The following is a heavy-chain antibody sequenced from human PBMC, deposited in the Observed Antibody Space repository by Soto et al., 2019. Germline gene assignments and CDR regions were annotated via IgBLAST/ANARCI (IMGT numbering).Heavy chain of an antibody. D-gene: IGHD3-9*01. CDR1: GGSFSGYY. Sequence: SETLSVTCAVYGGSFSGYYWSWIRQHPGKGLEWIGEINHSGSTNYNPSLKSRVIMSVDTSKNQFSLKLSSVTAADTAVYYCARRMSYYDILTGYQDDAFDIWGQGTMVTVSS. J-gene: IGHJ3*02. CDR3: ARRMSYYDILTGYQDDAFDI. V-gene: IGHV4-34*01. CDR2: INHSGST.